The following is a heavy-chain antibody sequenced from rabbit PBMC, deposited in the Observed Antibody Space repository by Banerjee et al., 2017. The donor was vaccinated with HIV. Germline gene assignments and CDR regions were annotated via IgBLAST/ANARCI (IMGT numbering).Heavy chain of an antibody. D-gene: IGHD1-1*01. J-gene: IGHJ4*01. V-gene: IGHV1S45*01. CDR3: AGSLVDNANL. CDR2: IYAGKGRT. CDR1: GIDFSSYY. Sequence: QEQLEESGGDLVKPEGSLTLSCTASGIDFSSYYMSWVRQAPGKGLEWIGTIYAGKGRTYYASWVNGRFTISKTSPTTVTLQMTSLTVADTATYLCAGSLVDNANLWGQGTLVTVS.